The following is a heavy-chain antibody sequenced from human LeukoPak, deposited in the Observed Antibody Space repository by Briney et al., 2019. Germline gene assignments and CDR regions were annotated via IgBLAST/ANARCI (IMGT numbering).Heavy chain of an antibody. CDR1: GYSISSGYY. V-gene: IGHV4-38-2*01. D-gene: IGHD3-10*01. CDR3: ARRNLWFGESSFDY. Sequence: SETLSLTCAVSGYSISSGYYWGWIRQPPGKGLEWIGIIYHSGSTYYNPSLKSRVTISVDTSKNQFSLKLSSVTAADTAVYYCARRNLWFGESSFDYWGQGTLVTVSS. CDR2: IYHSGST. J-gene: IGHJ4*02.